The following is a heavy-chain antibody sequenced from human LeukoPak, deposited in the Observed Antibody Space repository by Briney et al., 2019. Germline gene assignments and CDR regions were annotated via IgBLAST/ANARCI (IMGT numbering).Heavy chain of an antibody. D-gene: IGHD3-22*01. CDR2: MNPNSGNT. V-gene: IGHV1-8*03. Sequence: ASVTVSCKASGYTFTSYDINWVRQATGQGLEWMGWMNPNSGNTGYAQKFQGRVTITRNTSISTAYMELSSLRSEDTAVFYCAREPLSSGYYEAFDIWGQGTMVTVSS. CDR3: AREPLSSGYYEAFDI. CDR1: GYTFTSYD. J-gene: IGHJ3*02.